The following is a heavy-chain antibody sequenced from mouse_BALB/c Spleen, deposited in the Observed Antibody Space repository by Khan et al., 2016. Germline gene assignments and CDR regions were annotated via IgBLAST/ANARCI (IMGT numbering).Heavy chain of an antibody. V-gene: IGHV3-2*02. CDR1: GYSITSAYA. CDR3: ARSKYGNYRAMDD. D-gene: IGHD2-10*02. J-gene: IGHJ4*01. CDR2: ISYSGST. Sequence: EVQLQESGPGLVKPSQSLSLTCTVTGYSITSAYAWNWIRQFPGNKLEWMGYISYSGSTSYNPSLKSRISITRDTSKNKFFLQLNSVTTEDTATYYCARSKYGNYRAMDDWCQGTSVTVSA.